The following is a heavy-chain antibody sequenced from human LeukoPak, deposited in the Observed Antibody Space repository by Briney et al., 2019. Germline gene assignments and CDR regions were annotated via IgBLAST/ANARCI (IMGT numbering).Heavy chain of an antibody. V-gene: IGHV6-1*01. D-gene: IGHD1-7*01. J-gene: IGHJ4*02. CDR1: GDSVSSSSGA. CDR2: TYYRPKWYS. Sequence: SQTLSVTCGISGDSVSSSSGAWNWIRQSPSRGLEWLGRTYYRPKWYSDYAVSVQSRISISPDTSKNQFSLQLNSVTPEDTAVYYCAGGTGTLDYWGQGTLVTVSS. CDR3: AGGTGTLDY.